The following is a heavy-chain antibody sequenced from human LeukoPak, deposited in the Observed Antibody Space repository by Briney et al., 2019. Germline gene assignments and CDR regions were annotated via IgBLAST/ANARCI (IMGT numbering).Heavy chain of an antibody. Sequence: GASVKVSCKASEGTFTNYAINWVRQAPGQGLEWMGRIIPILGIPHYSQKFQGRVTLTADRSTSTMYLEVTSLRFDDTAVYYCARGSLDTALRRYGMDVWGQGTTVTVSS. D-gene: IGHD5-18*01. CDR3: ARGSLDTALRRYGMDV. J-gene: IGHJ6*02. CDR2: IIPILGIP. CDR1: EGTFTNYA. V-gene: IGHV1-69*04.